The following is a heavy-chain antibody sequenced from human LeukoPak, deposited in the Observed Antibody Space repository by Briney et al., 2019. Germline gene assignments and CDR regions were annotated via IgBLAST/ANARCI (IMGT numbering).Heavy chain of an antibody. V-gene: IGHV3-7*03. CDR3: ARDPYYHDSSGYDGAVPHDY. CDR1: GFTFSSYW. J-gene: IGHJ4*02. CDR2: IKQDGSEK. D-gene: IGHD3-22*01. Sequence: PGGSLRLSCAASGFTFSSYWMSWVRQAPGKGLEWVANIKQDGSEKYYVDSVKGRFTISRDNAKNSLYLQMNSLRAEDTAVYYCARDPYYHDSSGYDGAVPHDYWGQGTLVTVSS.